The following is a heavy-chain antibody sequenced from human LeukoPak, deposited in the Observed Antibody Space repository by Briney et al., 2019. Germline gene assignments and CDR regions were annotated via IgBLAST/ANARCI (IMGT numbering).Heavy chain of an antibody. CDR3: ARHGSYGSSGYHDYYLDY. CDR1: GGSISSYY. D-gene: IGHD1-26*01. Sequence: PSETLSLTCTVSGGSISSYYWSWIRQPPGKGLEWIGYIYYSGSTNYNPSLKSRVTISVDTSKNQFSLKLSSVTAADTAVYYCARHGSYGSSGYHDYYLDYWGQGTLVTVSS. V-gene: IGHV4-59*08. CDR2: IYYSGST. J-gene: IGHJ4*02.